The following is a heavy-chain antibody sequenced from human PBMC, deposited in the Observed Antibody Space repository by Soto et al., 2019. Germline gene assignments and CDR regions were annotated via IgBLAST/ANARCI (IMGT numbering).Heavy chain of an antibody. CDR1: GGSFSGYY. D-gene: IGHD1-7*01. Sequence: PSETLSLTCAVYGGSFSGYYWSWIRQPPGKGLEWIGEINHSGSTNYNPSLKSRVTISVDTSKNQFSLKLSSVTAADTAVYYCATHNWNYNNWFDPWGQGTLVTVSS. V-gene: IGHV4-34*01. CDR2: INHSGST. J-gene: IGHJ5*02. CDR3: ATHNWNYNNWFDP.